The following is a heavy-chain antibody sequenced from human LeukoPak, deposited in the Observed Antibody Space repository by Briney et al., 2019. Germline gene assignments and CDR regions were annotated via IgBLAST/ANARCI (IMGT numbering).Heavy chain of an antibody. CDR2: IVWEVDK. D-gene: IGHD1-1*01. Sequence: SGPTQVNPTQTLTLTYHLSGLSRSTSGRSGSWIRQTPGKALEWLARIVWEVDKFYSTSLKTRLSISKDTSKNQVVITMTNVDPVDTATYYCARTRRTGTTIWFDPWGQGTLVTVSS. V-gene: IGHV2-70*17. CDR3: ARTRRTGTTIWFDP. J-gene: IGHJ5*02. CDR1: GLSRSTSGRS.